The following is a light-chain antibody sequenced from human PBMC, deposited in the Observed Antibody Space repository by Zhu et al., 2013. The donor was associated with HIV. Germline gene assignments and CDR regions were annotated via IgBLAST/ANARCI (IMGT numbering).Light chain of an antibody. J-gene: IGKJ3*01. V-gene: IGKV4-1*01. CDR1: QSVLNSSNNKNY. CDR2: WAS. Sequence: DIVMTQSPDSLPVSLGERATINCKSRQSVLNSSNNKNYLAWFQQKPGQPPKLLIYWASTRESGVPDRFSGSGSGTDFTLTISSLQAEDVAVYYCQQYYTTPFTFGPGTKVDVK. CDR3: QQYYTTPFT.